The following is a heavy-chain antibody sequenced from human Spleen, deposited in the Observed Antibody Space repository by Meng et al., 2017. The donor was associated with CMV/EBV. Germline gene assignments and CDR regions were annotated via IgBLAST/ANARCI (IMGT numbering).Heavy chain of an antibody. J-gene: IGHJ4*02. CDR2: IKEDGSEK. D-gene: IGHD4/OR15-4a*01. Sequence: GESLKISCAASGFTFSNYAMSWVRQAPGKGLEWVATIKEDGSEKYYVDSVKGRFTISRDNAKSSLYLQMNSLRDEDTAVYYCGRCWDYWGQGTLVTVSS. V-gene: IGHV3-7*01. CDR1: GFTFSNYA. CDR3: GRCWDY.